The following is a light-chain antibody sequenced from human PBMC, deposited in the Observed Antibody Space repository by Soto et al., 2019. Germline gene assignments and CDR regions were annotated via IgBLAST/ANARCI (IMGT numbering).Light chain of an antibody. CDR1: QSVSSY. CDR3: QQRSNWPPART. CDR2: DAS. Sequence: EIVLTQSPATLSLSPGERATLSCRASQSVSSYLAWYQQKPGQAPSLLIYDASNRATGIPARFSGSGSGTDFTLTISSLEPEDFAVYYCQQRSNWPPARTFGPGTKVDIK. J-gene: IGKJ3*01. V-gene: IGKV3-11*01.